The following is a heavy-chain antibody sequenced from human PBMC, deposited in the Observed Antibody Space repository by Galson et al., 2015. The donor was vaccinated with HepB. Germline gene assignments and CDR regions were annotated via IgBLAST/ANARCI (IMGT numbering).Heavy chain of an antibody. CDR1: GYTFTSYG. J-gene: IGHJ4*02. CDR2: ISAYNGNT. CDR3: ARVTSFRGISPFDY. Sequence: SVKVSCKASGYTFTSYGISWVRQAPGQGLEWMGWISAYNGNTNYVQKLQGRVTMTTDTSTSTAYMELRSLKSDDTAVYYFARVTSFRGISPFDYWGQGTLVTVSS. V-gene: IGHV1-18*01. D-gene: IGHD3-10*01.